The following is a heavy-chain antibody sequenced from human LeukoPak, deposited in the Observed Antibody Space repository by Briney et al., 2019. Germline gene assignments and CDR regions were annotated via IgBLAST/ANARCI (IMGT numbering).Heavy chain of an antibody. CDR2: IYYSGST. V-gene: IGHV4-59*08. CDR3: ARSRARFQLERHFDY. CDR1: GGSISSYY. J-gene: IGHJ4*02. D-gene: IGHD1-1*01. Sequence: SETLSLTCTVSGGSISSYYWSWIRQPPGKGLEWIGYIYYSGSTNYNPSLKSRVTISVDTSKSQFSLKLSSVTAADTAVYYCARSRARFQLERHFDYWGQGTLVTVSS.